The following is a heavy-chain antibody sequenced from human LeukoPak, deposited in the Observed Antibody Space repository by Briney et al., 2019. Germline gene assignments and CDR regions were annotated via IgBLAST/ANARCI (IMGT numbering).Heavy chain of an antibody. CDR1: GYSFTSYW. D-gene: IGHD3-22*01. CDR3: ARGGKLNYYDSSGYYYGSGEFDY. V-gene: IGHV5-51*01. J-gene: IGHJ4*02. Sequence: GESLKISCKGSGYSFTSYWIGWVCQMPGKGLEWMGIIYPGDSDTRYSPSFQGQVSISADKSISTAYLQWSSLKASDTAMYYCARGGKLNYYDSSGYYYGSGEFDYWGQGTLVTVSS. CDR2: IYPGDSDT.